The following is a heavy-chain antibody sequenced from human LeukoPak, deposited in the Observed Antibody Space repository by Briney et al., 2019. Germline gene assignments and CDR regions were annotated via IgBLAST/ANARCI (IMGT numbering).Heavy chain of an antibody. CDR2: INPNSGGT. D-gene: IGHD6-19*01. CDR3: ARGPQAGPDY. Sequence: ASVKVSCKASGYTFTGYYMHWVRQAPGQGLEWMGWINPNSGGTNYAQKFQGGVSMTRDTSINTAYMELSRLTSDDTAVYYCARGPQAGPDYWGQGTLVTVSS. CDR1: GYTFTGYY. J-gene: IGHJ4*02. V-gene: IGHV1-2*02.